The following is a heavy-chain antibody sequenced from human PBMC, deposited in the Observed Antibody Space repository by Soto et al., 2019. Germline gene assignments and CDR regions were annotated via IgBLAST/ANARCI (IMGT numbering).Heavy chain of an antibody. CDR3: AKGGNNWQLDY. Sequence: LAAGSLRLSCAASGFTFSSYAMSWVRQAPGKGLEWVSAISGSGGSTYYADSVKGRFTISRDNSKNTLYLQMNSLRAEDTAVYYCAKGGNNWQLDYWGQGTLVTVSS. CDR2: ISGSGGST. J-gene: IGHJ4*02. CDR1: GFTFSSYA. D-gene: IGHD1-20*01. V-gene: IGHV3-23*01.